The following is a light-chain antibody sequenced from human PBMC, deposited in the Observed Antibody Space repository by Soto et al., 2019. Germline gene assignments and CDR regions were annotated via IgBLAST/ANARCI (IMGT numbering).Light chain of an antibody. V-gene: IGKV1-33*01. CDR2: DAS. CDR3: QQYDNLPYT. Sequence: DIQMTQSPSSLSASGGDRVTITCQASQDISNYLNWYQQRPGKAPKLLIYDASNLETGVPSRFSESGSGTDFTFTISSLQPEDIATYYCQQYDNLPYTFGQGTKLEIK. J-gene: IGKJ2*01. CDR1: QDISNY.